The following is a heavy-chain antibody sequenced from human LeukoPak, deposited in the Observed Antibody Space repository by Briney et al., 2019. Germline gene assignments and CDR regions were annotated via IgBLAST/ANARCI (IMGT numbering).Heavy chain of an antibody. J-gene: IGHJ4*02. CDR3: AKTARVPDY. V-gene: IGHV3-11*06. Sequence: GGSLRLSCAASGLIFSDFYMSWVRQAAGKGLEYIAYISPSSHDIIYADSVKGRFTISRDNAKNSLYLQMNSLRAEDTAVYYCAKTARVPDYWGQGTQVTVSS. CDR1: GLIFSDFY. D-gene: IGHD6-6*01. CDR2: ISPSSHDI.